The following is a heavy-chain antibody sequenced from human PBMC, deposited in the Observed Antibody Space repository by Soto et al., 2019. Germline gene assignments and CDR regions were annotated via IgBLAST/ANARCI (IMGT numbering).Heavy chain of an antibody. Sequence: ASVKVSCKASGYTFTSYAMHWVRQAPGQRLEWMGWINAGNGNTKYSQKFQGRVTITRDTSASTAYMELSSLRSEDTAVYYCARDWDTDYGRHIHAYRGQGTLVIVSS. CDR2: INAGNGNT. J-gene: IGHJ1*01. D-gene: IGHD4-17*01. CDR1: GYTFTSYA. V-gene: IGHV1-3*01. CDR3: ARDWDTDYGRHIHAY.